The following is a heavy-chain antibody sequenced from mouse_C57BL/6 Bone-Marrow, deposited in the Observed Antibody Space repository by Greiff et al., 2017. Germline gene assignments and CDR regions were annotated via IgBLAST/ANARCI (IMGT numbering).Heavy chain of an antibody. Sequence: EVKLVESGGGLVKPGGSLKLSCAASGFTFSSYAMYWVRQTPEKRLEWVATISVGGSYTYYPDNVKGRFTISRDNAKNNLYLQMSHLKSEDTAMYYCAREGGSSSFDYWGQGTTLTVSS. CDR2: ISVGGSYT. V-gene: IGHV5-4*01. CDR3: AREGGSSSFDY. J-gene: IGHJ2*01. D-gene: IGHD1-1*01. CDR1: GFTFSSYA.